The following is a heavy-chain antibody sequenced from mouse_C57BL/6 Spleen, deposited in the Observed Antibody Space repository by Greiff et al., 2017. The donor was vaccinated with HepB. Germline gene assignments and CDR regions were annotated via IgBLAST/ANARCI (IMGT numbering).Heavy chain of an antibody. CDR3: AYYYGSSYWFAY. Sequence: QVQLQQSGAELARPGASVKLSCKASGYTFTSYGISWVKQRTGQGLEWIGEIYPRSGNTYYNEKFKGKATLTADKSSSTAYMELRSLTSEDSAVYFCAYYYGSSYWFAYWGQGTLVTVSA. J-gene: IGHJ3*01. CDR1: GYTFTSYG. V-gene: IGHV1-81*01. CDR2: IYPRSGNT. D-gene: IGHD1-1*01.